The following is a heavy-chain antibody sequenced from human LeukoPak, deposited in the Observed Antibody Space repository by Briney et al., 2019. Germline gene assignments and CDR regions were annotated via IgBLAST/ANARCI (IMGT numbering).Heavy chain of an antibody. V-gene: IGHV4-39*01. CDR3: ARTWVVRGVMTNYYYYYMDV. CDR1: GGSISSSSYY. J-gene: IGHJ6*03. D-gene: IGHD3-10*01. Sequence: SETLSLTCTVSGGSISSSSYYWGWVRQPRGRGLEWIVSMYYSGSTYYNPSLKSRFTISVNTPKNPFSLKRSSVAAADTAVYYCARTWVVRGVMTNYYYYYMDVWGKGTTVTISS. CDR2: MYYSGST.